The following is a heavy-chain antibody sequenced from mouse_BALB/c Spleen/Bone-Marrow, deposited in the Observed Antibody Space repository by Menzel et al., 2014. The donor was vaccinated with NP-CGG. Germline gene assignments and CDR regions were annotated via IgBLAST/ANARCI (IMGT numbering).Heavy chain of an antibody. CDR2: ISSGGST. Sequence: VQLKESGGGLVKPGGSLKLSCAASGLTFSSYAMSWVRQTPEKRLEWVASISSGGSTFYPDSVKGRFTISRENARNILYLQMSSLRSEDTAMYYCVYGNYSYYYAMDFWGQGTSVTVSS. D-gene: IGHD2-1*01. CDR1: GLTFSSYA. V-gene: IGHV5-6-5*01. J-gene: IGHJ4*01. CDR3: VYGNYSYYYAMDF.